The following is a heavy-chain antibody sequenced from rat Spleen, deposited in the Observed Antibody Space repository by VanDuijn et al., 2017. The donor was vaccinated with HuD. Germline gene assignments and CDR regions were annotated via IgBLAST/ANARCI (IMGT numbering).Heavy chain of an antibody. J-gene: IGHJ2*01. CDR2: ISTSGGST. CDR1: GFTFSNYD. V-gene: IGHV5-25*01. CDR3: ASNYGGYFDY. Sequence: EVQLVESGGGLVQPGRSLKLSCAASGFTFSNYDMAWVRQAPTKGLEWVASISTSGGSTYYRDSVKGRFTVSRDNAKSTLYLQMVSLRSEDTATYYCASNYGGYFDYWGQGVMVTVSS. D-gene: IGHD1-11*01.